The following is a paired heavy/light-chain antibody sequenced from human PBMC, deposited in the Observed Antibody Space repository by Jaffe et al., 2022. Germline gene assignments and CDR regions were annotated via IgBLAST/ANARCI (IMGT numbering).Light chain of an antibody. CDR3: CSYAGTSLNGV. J-gene: IGLJ3*02. V-gene: IGLV2-23*02. CDR2: EVS. CDR1: SNDVGNYNL. Sequence: QSALTQPASVSGSPGQSITISCTGTSNDVGNYNLVSWYQQHPGKAPKLMIYEVSRRPSGVSIRFSGSKSGNTASLTISGLQAGDEADYYCCSYAGTSLNGVFGGGTKLTVL.
Heavy chain of an antibody. CDR1: GFTFNLYS. V-gene: IGHV3-48*01. J-gene: IGHJ4*02. Sequence: EVQLVESGGGLVQPGGSLRLSCAASGFTFNLYSMNWVRQAPGKGLEWVSYISSSGRTNYYADSVKGRFTISRDNAKNSLYLQMNSLRVEDTAVYYCARDENYQYDYWGQGTLVTVSS. D-gene: IGHD1-7*01. CDR2: ISSSGRTN. CDR3: ARDENYQYDY.